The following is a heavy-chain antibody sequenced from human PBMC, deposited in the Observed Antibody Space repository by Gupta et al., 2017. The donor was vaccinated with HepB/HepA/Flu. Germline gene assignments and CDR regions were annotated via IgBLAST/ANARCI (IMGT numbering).Heavy chain of an antibody. CDR2: VYYTGST. J-gene: IGHJ4*02. CDR1: GGSISSSSYH. CDR3: ARLSIAAGADFDH. V-gene: IGHV4-39*01. Sequence: QPQLQESGPGLVMPSETLSLTCTVSGGSISSSSYHWVWIRQAPGKGLEWIGSVYYTGSTYYDPSLKTRVTISVDTSKSQFSLKLSSVTPADTAVYYCARLSIAAGADFDHWGQGTLVTVSS. D-gene: IGHD6-13*01.